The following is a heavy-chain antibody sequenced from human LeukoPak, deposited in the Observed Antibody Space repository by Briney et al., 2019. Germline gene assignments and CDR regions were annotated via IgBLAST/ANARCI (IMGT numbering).Heavy chain of an antibody. Sequence: SGGSLRLSCAASGFTFSSNWTHWVRQAPGKGLAWVSRINTDVSSTSYADSVKGRFTISRDNAKDTLYLQMNSLGAEDTAVYYCAKGTYDFSSWGQGTLVTVSS. V-gene: IGHV3-74*01. J-gene: IGHJ5*02. D-gene: IGHD3-3*01. CDR2: INTDVSST. CDR3: AKGTYDFSS. CDR1: GFTFSSNW.